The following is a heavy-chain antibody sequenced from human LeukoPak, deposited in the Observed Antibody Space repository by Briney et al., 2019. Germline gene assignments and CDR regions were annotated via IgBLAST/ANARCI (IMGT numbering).Heavy chain of an antibody. Sequence: GASVKVSCKASGYTFTGYYMHWVRQAPGQGLEWMGWINPNSGGTNYAQKFQGRVTMTRDTSISTAYMELSRLRSDDTAVYYCARDSRPIYYGSGRGPTDYWGQGTLVTVSS. J-gene: IGHJ4*02. CDR3: ARDSRPIYYGSGRGPTDY. CDR1: GYTFTGYY. D-gene: IGHD3-10*01. V-gene: IGHV1-2*02. CDR2: INPNSGGT.